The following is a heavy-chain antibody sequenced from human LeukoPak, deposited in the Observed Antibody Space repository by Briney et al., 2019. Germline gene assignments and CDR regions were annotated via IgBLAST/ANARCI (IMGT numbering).Heavy chain of an antibody. CDR2: IFHTSIP. Sequence: SETLSLTCTVSGASISSGYYWGWIRQPPGKGLEWIGSIFHTSIPYQSSSFKNRLHMSVDTSKNQFSLKLTSVTAADTAVYYCVRELVGAPWRVDYWGPGTLVAVSS. D-gene: IGHD1-26*01. J-gene: IGHJ4*02. V-gene: IGHV4-38-2*02. CDR3: VRELVGAPWRVDY. CDR1: GASISSGYY.